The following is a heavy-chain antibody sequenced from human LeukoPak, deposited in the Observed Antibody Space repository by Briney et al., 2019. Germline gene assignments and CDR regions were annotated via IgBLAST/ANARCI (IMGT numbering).Heavy chain of an antibody. V-gene: IGHV1-2*02. CDR3: ARDREYSSSWPGH. D-gene: IGHD6-13*01. CDR1: GYTFTGYY. CDR2: INPNSGGT. J-gene: IGHJ1*01. Sequence: ASVKVSCKASGYTFTGYYTHWVRQAPGQGLEWMGWINPNSGGTNYAQKFQGRVTMTRDTSISTAYMELSRLRSDDTAVYYCARDREYSSSWPGHWGQGTLVTVSS.